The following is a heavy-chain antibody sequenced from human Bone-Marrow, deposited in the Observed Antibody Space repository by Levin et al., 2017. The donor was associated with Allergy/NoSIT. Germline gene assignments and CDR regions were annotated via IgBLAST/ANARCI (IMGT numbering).Heavy chain of an antibody. CDR3: ARDLGLDWLGYYYYYYGMDV. V-gene: IGHV3-21*01. CDR2: ITSGSTYI. J-gene: IGHJ6*02. CDR1: GFTFNRYT. Sequence: GGSLRLSCAASGFTFNRYTMNWVRQAPGKGLEWVSSITSGSTYIYYADSVKGRFTISRDNAKNSLYLEVNSLRAEDTAVYYCARDLGLDWLGYYYYYYGMDVWGQGTTVTVSS. D-gene: IGHD3-9*01.